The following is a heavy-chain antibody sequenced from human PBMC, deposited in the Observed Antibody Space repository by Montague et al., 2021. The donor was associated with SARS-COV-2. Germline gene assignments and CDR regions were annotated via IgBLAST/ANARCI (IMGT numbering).Heavy chain of an antibody. D-gene: IGHD5-18*01. CDR3: ARHDHTDFGNPNWFYS. Sequence: SETLSLTCTVSGDSINSDTAFWGWVRQSPGKGLEWIGSMVYSGRNFYNGALRSRLTISVDTSKNQFSLGLRAVTAADTGLYYCARHDHTDFGNPNWFYSWGQGTLVTVSS. V-gene: IGHV4-39*01. CDR2: MVYSGRN. CDR1: GDSINSDTAF. J-gene: IGHJ5*01.